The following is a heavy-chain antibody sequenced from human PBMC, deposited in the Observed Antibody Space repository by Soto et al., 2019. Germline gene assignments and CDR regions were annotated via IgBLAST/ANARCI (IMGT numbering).Heavy chain of an antibody. V-gene: IGHV4-30-4*01. CDR1: GGSISSGDYY. Sequence: PSETLSLTCTVSGGSISSGDYYWSCIRQPPGKGLEWIGYIYYSGSTYYNPSLKSRVTISVDTSKNQFSLKLSSVTAADTAVYYCARVPENSGSYYYFDLWGQGTLVTVSS. CDR3: ARVPENSGSYYYFDL. J-gene: IGHJ4*02. CDR2: IYYSGST. D-gene: IGHD1-26*01.